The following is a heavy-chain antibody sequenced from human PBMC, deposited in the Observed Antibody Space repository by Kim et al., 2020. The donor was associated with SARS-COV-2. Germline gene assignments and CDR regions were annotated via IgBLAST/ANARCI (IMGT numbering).Heavy chain of an antibody. V-gene: IGHV1-3*04. D-gene: IGHD3-16*01. J-gene: IGHJ4*02. Sequence: ASVKVSCKTSGHTFTRDSINWVRQAPGQGLEWMGGIDTGNGNTIYSQKFQGRVTFTTDTSASTAYMELSFLSSEDSAVYYCLGGFYFDYCGQGTLVTVAS. CDR1: GHTFTRDS. CDR2: IDTGNGNT. CDR3: LGGFYFDY.